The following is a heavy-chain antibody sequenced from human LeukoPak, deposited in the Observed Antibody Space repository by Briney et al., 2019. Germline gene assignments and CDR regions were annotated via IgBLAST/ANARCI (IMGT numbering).Heavy chain of an antibody. J-gene: IGHJ5*02. V-gene: IGHV4-39*07. CDR3: ARVGIVVVPAELDP. D-gene: IGHD2-2*01. Sequence: SETLSLTCTVSGGSISSGGYYWSWIRQPPGKGLEWIGEINHSGSTNYNPSLKSRVTISVDTSKNQFSLKLSSVTAADTAVYYCARVGIVVVPAELDPWGQGTLVTVSS. CDR1: GGSISSGGYY. CDR2: INHSGST.